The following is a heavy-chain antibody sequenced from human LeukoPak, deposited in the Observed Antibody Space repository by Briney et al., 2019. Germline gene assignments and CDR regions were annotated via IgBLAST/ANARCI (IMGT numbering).Heavy chain of an antibody. CDR3: TTVPYYYDSSGYFFFDY. D-gene: IGHD3-22*01. V-gene: IGHV3-15*01. Sequence: ETLSLTCAVYGGSFSGYYWSWVRQAPGKGLEWVGRIKSKTDGGTTDYAAPVKGRFTISRDDSKNTLYLQMNSLKTEDTAVYYCTTVPYYYDSSGYFFFDYWGQGTLVTVSS. CDR1: GGSFSGYY. CDR2: IKSKTDGGTT. J-gene: IGHJ4*02.